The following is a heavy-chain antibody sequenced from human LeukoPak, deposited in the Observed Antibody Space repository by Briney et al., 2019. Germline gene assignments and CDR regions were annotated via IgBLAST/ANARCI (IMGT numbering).Heavy chain of an antibody. CDR3: ASLYYYDISAGYRPNYYYYMDV. J-gene: IGHJ6*03. Sequence: ASVKVSCKASGYTFTSYGISWVRQAPGQGLEWMGWISAYNGNTNYAQKLQGRVTMTTDTSTSTAYMELRSLRSDDTAVYYCASLYYYDISAGYRPNYYYYMDVWGKGTTVTVSS. CDR1: GYTFTSYG. V-gene: IGHV1-18*01. CDR2: ISAYNGNT. D-gene: IGHD3-9*01.